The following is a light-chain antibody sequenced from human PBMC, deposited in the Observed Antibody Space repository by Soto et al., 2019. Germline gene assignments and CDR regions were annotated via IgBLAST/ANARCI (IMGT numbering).Light chain of an antibody. CDR1: GSDIGAYNY. Sequence: SALTQPSSLSGSPGPSITISCTGTGSDIGAYNYVSWYQQHPGKAPKLIIYGVTHRPSGVSTRFSASKSAYTASLTISGLQAEDEADYYCSSFTTSYFYVYGPGTKVTVL. J-gene: IGLJ1*01. V-gene: IGLV2-14*01. CDR3: SSFTTSYFYV. CDR2: GVT.